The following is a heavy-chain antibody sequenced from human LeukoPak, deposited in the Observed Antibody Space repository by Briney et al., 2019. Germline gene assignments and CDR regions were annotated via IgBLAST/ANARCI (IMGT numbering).Heavy chain of an antibody. D-gene: IGHD4-11*01. CDR1: GFTFSSYG. CDR2: ISYDGSNK. Sequence: GGSLRLSCAASGFTFSSYGMHWVRQAPGKGLEWVAVISYDGSNKYYADSVKGRFTISRDNSKNTLYLQMNSLRAEDTAVYYCAKGHDYRLDXTSDYWGQGTLVTVSS. J-gene: IGHJ4*02. CDR3: AKGHDYRLDXTSDY. V-gene: IGHV3-30*18.